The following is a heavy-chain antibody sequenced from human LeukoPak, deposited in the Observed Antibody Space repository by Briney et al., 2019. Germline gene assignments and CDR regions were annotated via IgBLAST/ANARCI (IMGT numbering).Heavy chain of an antibody. D-gene: IGHD2-8*01. CDR2: IIPIFGTA. V-gene: IGHV1-69*05. J-gene: IGHJ4*02. CDR3: ARVFAAGVWFDY. CDR1: GGTFSSYA. Sequence: ASVKVSCKASGGTFSSYAISWVRQAPGQGLEWMGGIIPIFGTANYAQKLQGRVTMTTDTSTSTAYMELRSLRSDDTAVYYCARVFAAGVWFDYWGQGTLVTVSS.